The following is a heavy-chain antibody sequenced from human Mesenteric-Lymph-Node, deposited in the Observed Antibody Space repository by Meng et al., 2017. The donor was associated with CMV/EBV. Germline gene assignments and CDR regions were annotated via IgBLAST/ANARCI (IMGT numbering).Heavy chain of an antibody. J-gene: IGHJ6*02. CDR1: GFTFSSYS. CDR2: ISHDGSNK. Sequence: GESLKISCAASGFTFSSYSMNWVRQAPGKGLEWVAAISHDGSNKYYADSVKGRFTVSRDNSKNTLYLQMNSLRGEDTAVYYCARPVRFYYFYYGMDVWGQGTTVTVSS. V-gene: IGHV3-30*03. D-gene: IGHD3-3*01. CDR3: ARPVRFYYFYYGMDV.